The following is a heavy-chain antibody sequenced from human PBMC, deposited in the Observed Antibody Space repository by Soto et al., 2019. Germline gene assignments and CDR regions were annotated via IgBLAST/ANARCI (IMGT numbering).Heavy chain of an antibody. D-gene: IGHD1-26*01. CDR3: ARVRGGGPFDD. Sequence: PSETLSLTCSVSGASIRSYYWHWIRQPPGKGLEWIGYVYTSDYTRYSSSLKSRVTISVDTSKSQFYLRLNFVTAADTAVYYCARVRGGGPFDDWGQGTLVTVSS. V-gene: IGHV4-4*08. J-gene: IGHJ4*02. CDR1: GASIRSYY. CDR2: VYTSDYT.